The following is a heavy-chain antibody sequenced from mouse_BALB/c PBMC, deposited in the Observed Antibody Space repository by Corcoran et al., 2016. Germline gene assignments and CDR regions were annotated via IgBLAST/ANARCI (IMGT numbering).Heavy chain of an antibody. J-gene: IGHJ1*01. Sequence: QIQLVQSGPELKKPGETVKISCKASGYTFTNYGMNWVKQAPGKGLKWMGWINTYTGEPTYSDDFKGRFAFSLETSASTAYLQINNLKNEDTATYFCARCYYGSSYWYFDVWCAGTTVTVSS. D-gene: IGHD1-1*01. CDR2: INTYTGEP. CDR1: GYTFTNYG. V-gene: IGHV9-3-1*01. CDR3: ARCYYGSSYWYFDV.